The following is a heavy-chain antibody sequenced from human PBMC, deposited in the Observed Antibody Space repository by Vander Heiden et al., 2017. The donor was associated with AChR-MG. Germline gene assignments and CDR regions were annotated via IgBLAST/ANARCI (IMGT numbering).Heavy chain of an antibody. CDR3: ARDAYSTGRQYVHYYYYMDV. D-gene: IGHD2-8*02. CDR2: IIPIFGTV. V-gene: IGHV1-69*06. CDR1: GGTFSSYA. J-gene: IGHJ6*03. Sequence: QVLLVQSGAEVKEPGSSVKVSCKAPGGTFSSYAINWVRQAPGQGLEWMGGIIPIFGTVNYAQKFQGRVTITADKSTGTAYMELRSLKSEDTALYYCARDAYSTGRQYVHYYYYMDVWGEGTTVTVSS.